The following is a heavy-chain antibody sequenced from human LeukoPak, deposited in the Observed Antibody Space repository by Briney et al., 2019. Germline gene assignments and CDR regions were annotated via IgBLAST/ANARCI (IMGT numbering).Heavy chain of an antibody. CDR3: ARVEALYGSGTMGWFDP. Sequence: SETLSLTCAVYGGSFSGYYWSWIRQPPGKGLEWIGEINHSGSTNYNPSLKSRVTISVDTSKNQFSLKLSSVTAADTAVYYCARVEALYGSGTMGWFDPWGQGTLVTVSS. D-gene: IGHD3-10*01. J-gene: IGHJ5*02. V-gene: IGHV4-34*01. CDR2: INHSGST. CDR1: GGSFSGYY.